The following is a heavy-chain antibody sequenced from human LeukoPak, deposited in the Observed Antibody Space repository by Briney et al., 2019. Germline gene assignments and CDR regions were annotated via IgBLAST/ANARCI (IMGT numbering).Heavy chain of an antibody. V-gene: IGHV3-23*01. D-gene: IGHD6-13*01. CDR2: ISGSGGST. J-gene: IGHJ3*02. Sequence: GGSLRLSCAASGFTFSSYAMSWIRQAPGRGLEWVSAISGSGGSTYYADSVKGRFTISRDNSKNTLYLQMNSLRAEDTAVYYCANGGSSFAFDIWGQGTMVTVSS. CDR1: GFTFSSYA. CDR3: ANGGSSFAFDI.